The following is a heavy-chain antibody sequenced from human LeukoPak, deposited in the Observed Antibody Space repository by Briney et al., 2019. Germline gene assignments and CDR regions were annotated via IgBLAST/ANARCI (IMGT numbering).Heavy chain of an antibody. Sequence: GGSLRLSCAASGFTHSSYAMSLVRQATGKGLEWVSASSGSGGSTYYADSVKGRFTISRDNSKNTLYLQMNSLRAEDTAVYYCAKVYCGGDCYSGPFDYWGQGTLVTVSS. CDR1: GFTHSSYA. V-gene: IGHV3-23*01. D-gene: IGHD2-21*02. CDR3: AKVYCGGDCYSGPFDY. J-gene: IGHJ4*02. CDR2: SSGSGGST.